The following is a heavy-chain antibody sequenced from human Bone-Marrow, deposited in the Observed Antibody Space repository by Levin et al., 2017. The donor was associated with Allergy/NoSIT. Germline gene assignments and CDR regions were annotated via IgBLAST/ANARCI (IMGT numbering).Heavy chain of an antibody. CDR2: ISWNDSE. D-gene: IGHD3-10*01. V-gene: IGHV2-5*01. CDR3: AHVRYLALFFDY. Sequence: QTLSLTCPFSGFSLTTGGVAVAWIRQPPGRALEWLALISWNDSEHYSPSLKTRLTVTKDTSKNEVVLTVTNVDPVDTATYFCAHVRYLALFFDYWGQGIPVTVS. CDR1: GFSLTTGGVA. J-gene: IGHJ4*02.